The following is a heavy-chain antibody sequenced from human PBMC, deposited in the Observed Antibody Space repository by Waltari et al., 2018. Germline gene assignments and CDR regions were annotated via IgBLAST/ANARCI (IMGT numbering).Heavy chain of an antibody. CDR2: IYYSGST. D-gene: IGHD2-2*01. J-gene: IGHJ4*02. Sequence: QLQLQESGPGLVKPSETLSLICTVSGGSIRRSSYSWGWLRQPPGEGLEWIGSIYYSGSTYYNPSLKSRVTISVETSKNQFSLKLSSVTAADTAVYYCARHVSGYCSSTSCHSDYWGQGTLVTVSS. V-gene: IGHV4-39*01. CDR1: GGSIRRSSYS. CDR3: ARHVSGYCSSTSCHSDY.